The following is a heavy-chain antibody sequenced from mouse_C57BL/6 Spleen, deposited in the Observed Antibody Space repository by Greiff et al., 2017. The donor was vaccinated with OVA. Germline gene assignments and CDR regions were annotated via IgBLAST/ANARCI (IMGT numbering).Heavy chain of an antibody. Sequence: QVQLKQPGAELVRPGSSVKLSCKASGYTFTSYWMDWVKQRPGQGLEWIGNIYPSDSETHYNQKFKDKATLTVDKSSSTAYMQLSSLTSEDSAVYYCARDDGYPYWYFDVWGTGTTVTVSS. J-gene: IGHJ1*03. V-gene: IGHV1-61*01. CDR2: IYPSDSET. CDR1: GYTFTSYW. D-gene: IGHD2-3*01. CDR3: ARDDGYPYWYFDV.